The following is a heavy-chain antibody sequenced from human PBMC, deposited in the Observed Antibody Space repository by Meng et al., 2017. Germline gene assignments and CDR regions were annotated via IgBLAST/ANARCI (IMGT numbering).Heavy chain of an antibody. CDR3: ARILYSSGWLNIDY. V-gene: IGHV2-70*01. CDR1: GLSLSTSGMC. Sequence: SGPTLVKPTQTLTLTCTLSGLSLSTSGMCVSWIRQPPGKALEWLALIDWDDDKYYSTSLKTRLTISKDTSKSQVVLTMTNMDPVDTATYYCARILYSSGWLNIDYWGQGTLVTVSS. CDR2: IDWDDDK. D-gene: IGHD6-19*01. J-gene: IGHJ4*02.